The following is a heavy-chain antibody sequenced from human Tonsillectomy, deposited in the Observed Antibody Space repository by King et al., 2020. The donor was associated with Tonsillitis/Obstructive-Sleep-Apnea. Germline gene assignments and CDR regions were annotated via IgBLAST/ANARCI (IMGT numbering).Heavy chain of an antibody. CDR2: IYPGDSDT. J-gene: IGHJ6*03. D-gene: IGHD4-11*01. CDR3: AIVGHGSNYWSDYYYMDV. CDR1: GYSFTSYW. V-gene: IGHV5-51*01. Sequence: QLVQSGAEVKKPGESLKISCKGSGYSFTSYWIGWVRQMPGKGLEWMGIIYPGDSDTRYSPSFQGQVTISADKSVSTAYLQWSSLKASDTAMYYCAIVGHGSNYWSDYYYMDVWGKGTTVTVSS.